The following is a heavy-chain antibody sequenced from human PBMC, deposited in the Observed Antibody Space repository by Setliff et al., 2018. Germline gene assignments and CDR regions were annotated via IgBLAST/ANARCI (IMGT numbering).Heavy chain of an antibody. J-gene: IGHJ3*02. CDR1: GGSISSGGYY. CDR2: IYYSGST. Sequence: LSLTCTVSGGSISSGGYYWSWIRQHPGKGLEWSGYIYYSGSTYYNPSLKSRVTISVDTSKNQFSLKLTSVTTPDTAVYYCARDRRIVGARHAFDIWGQGTMVTVS. D-gene: IGHD1-26*01. V-gene: IGHV4-31*03. CDR3: ARDRRIVGARHAFDI.